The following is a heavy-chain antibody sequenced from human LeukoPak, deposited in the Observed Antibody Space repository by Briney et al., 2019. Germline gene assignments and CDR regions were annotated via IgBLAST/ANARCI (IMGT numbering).Heavy chain of an antibody. D-gene: IGHD6-25*01. CDR1: GGSFSGYY. Sequence: PSETLSLTCAVYGGSFSGYYWSWIRQPPGKGLEWIGYIYYSGSTNYNPSLKSRVTISVDTSKNQFSLKLSSVTAADTAVYYCARLSPAAAFDYWGQGTLVTVSS. V-gene: IGHV4-59*08. J-gene: IGHJ4*02. CDR3: ARLSPAAAFDY. CDR2: IYYSGST.